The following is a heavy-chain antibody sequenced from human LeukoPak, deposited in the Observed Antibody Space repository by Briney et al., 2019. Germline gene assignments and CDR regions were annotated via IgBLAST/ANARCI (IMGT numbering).Heavy chain of an antibody. CDR2: IYYSGST. CDR3: ARDRGYSYGNYYFDY. D-gene: IGHD5-18*01. Sequence: SQTLSLTCTVFGGFISSYYWSWIRQPPGKGLEWIGYIYYSGSTNYNPSLKSRVTISVDTSKNQFSLKLSSVTAEDTAVYYCARDRGYSYGNYYFDYWGQGTLVTVSS. CDR1: GGFISSYY. J-gene: IGHJ4*02. V-gene: IGHV4-59*01.